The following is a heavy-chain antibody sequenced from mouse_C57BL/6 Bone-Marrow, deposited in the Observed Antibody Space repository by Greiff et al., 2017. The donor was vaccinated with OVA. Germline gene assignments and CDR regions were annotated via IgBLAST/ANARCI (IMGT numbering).Heavy chain of an antibody. D-gene: IGHD4-1*01. CDR3: TLTGPAWFAY. CDR1: GFNIKDDY. Sequence: EVKLVESGAELVRPGASVKLSCTASGFNIKDDYMHWVKQRPEQGLEWIGWIDPENGDTEYASKFQGKATITADTSSNTAYLQLSSLTSEDTAVYYCTLTGPAWFAYWGQGTLVTVSA. V-gene: IGHV14-4*01. CDR2: IDPENGDT. J-gene: IGHJ3*01.